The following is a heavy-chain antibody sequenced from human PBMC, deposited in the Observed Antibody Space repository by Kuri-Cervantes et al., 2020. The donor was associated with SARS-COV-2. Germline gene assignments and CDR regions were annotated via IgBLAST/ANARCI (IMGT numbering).Heavy chain of an antibody. CDR1: GFTFSSYS. CDR2: ISSSSSTI. Sequence: GESLKISCAASGFTFSSYSINWVRQASGKGLEWVSYISSSSSTIYYADSVKGRFTISRDNAKNSLYLQMNSLRAEDTAVYYCARDLSSGLWAFDYWGQGTLVTDSS. V-gene: IGHV3-48*01. J-gene: IGHJ4*02. CDR3: ARDLSSGLWAFDY. D-gene: IGHD5-18*01.